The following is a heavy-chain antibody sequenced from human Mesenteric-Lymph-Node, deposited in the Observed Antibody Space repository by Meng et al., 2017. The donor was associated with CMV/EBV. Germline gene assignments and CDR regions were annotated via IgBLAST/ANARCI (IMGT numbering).Heavy chain of an antibody. J-gene: IGHJ6*02. D-gene: IGHD2-2*02. CDR3: ARGTDLYYYYGMDT. CDR2: IIPILGIA. V-gene: IGHV1-69*04. CDR1: GYTFTSYG. Sequence: SVKVSCKASGYTFTSYGISWVRQAPGQGLEWMGRIIPILGIANYAQKFQGRVTITADKSTSTAYMELSSLRSEDTAVYYCARGTDLYYYYGMDTWGQGTTVTVSS.